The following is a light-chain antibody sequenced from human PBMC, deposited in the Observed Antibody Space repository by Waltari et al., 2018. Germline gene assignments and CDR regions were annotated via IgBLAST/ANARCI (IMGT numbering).Light chain of an antibody. J-gene: IGLJ1*01. Sequence: QSALTQPASVSGSPGQSITVSCTGTSSDIGTYNYVSWYQQHPGKAPKLMIYDVRSRPSGVSNRFSGSKSGNTASLTISGLQAEDEADYYCDSKSSSSPHVFGTGTKVPV. CDR1: SSDIGTYNY. CDR2: DVR. CDR3: DSKSSSSPHV. V-gene: IGLV2-14*03.